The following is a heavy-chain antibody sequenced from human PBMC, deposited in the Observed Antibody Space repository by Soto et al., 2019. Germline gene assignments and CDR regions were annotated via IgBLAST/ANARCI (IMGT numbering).Heavy chain of an antibody. Sequence: GGSVRLSCATSELNVGTNYMTWIRQAPGKGLEWVSMIYADGDTYYADSVKGRFTISRDSSKNTLYLQMSSLRAGDTAVYYCARASWYRGYYFDFWGQGALVTVSS. V-gene: IGHV3-53*01. D-gene: IGHD1-26*01. J-gene: IGHJ4*02. CDR3: ARASWYRGYYFDF. CDR2: IYADGDT. CDR1: ELNVGTNY.